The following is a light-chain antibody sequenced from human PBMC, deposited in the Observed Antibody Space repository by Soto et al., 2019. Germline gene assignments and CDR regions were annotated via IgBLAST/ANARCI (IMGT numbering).Light chain of an antibody. CDR1: SSNIGSNY. CDR2: RNN. J-gene: IGLJ7*01. CDR3: AAWDDSRSAFAV. Sequence: QSVLTQPPSASGTPGQRVTISCSGSSSNIGSNYVYWYQQLPGTAPKLLIYRNNQRPSGVPDRFSGSKSGTSASLAISGLRSEDEADYYCAAWDDSRSAFAVFGGGTQLTVL. V-gene: IGLV1-47*01.